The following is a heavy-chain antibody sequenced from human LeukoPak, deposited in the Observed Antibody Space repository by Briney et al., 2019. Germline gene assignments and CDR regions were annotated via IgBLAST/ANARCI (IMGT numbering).Heavy chain of an antibody. Sequence: PSETLSLTCAVYGGSFSGYYWSWIRQPPGKGLEWIGEINHSGSTNYNPSLKSRVTISVDTSKYQFSLKLSSVTAADTAVYYCATTTHYCSGGSCRNWFDPWGQGTLVTVSS. J-gene: IGHJ5*02. CDR1: GGSFSGYY. D-gene: IGHD2-15*01. CDR2: INHSGST. CDR3: ATTTHYCSGGSCRNWFDP. V-gene: IGHV4-34*01.